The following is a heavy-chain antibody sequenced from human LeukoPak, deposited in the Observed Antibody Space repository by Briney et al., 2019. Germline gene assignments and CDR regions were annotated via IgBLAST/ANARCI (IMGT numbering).Heavy chain of an antibody. V-gene: IGHV1-69*05. Sequence: SVKVSCKASGGTFSSYAISWVRQAPGQGLEWMGGIIPIFGTANYAQKFQGRVTITTDESTSTAYMELSSLRSEDTAVYYCASWDCSSTSCYMGRHWYFDLWGRGTLVTVSS. J-gene: IGHJ2*01. CDR1: GGTFSSYA. CDR3: ASWDCSSTSCYMGRHWYFDL. D-gene: IGHD2-2*02. CDR2: IIPIFGTA.